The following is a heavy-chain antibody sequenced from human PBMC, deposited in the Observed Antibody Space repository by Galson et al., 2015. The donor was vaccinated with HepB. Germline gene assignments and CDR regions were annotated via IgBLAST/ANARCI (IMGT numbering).Heavy chain of an antibody. Sequence: SLRLSCAASGFTFSDSYMSWIRQAPGKGLEWVSHISNTSYYTDYADSVKGRFTISRDNAKNSLYLQMTSLRVEDTAVYYCARGGAVGRWFDPWGQGTLVTVSS. CDR3: ARGGAVGRWFDP. J-gene: IGHJ5*02. CDR2: ISNTSYYT. CDR1: GFTFSDSY. V-gene: IGHV3-11*06. D-gene: IGHD2-15*01.